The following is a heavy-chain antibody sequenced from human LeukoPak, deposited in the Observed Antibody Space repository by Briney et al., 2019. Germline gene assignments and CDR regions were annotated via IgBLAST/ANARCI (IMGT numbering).Heavy chain of an antibody. J-gene: IGHJ4*02. CDR1: GFTFSKYW. V-gene: IGHV3-74*01. CDR3: ATKQWLAPPPDS. D-gene: IGHD6-19*01. CDR2: INTDGTVT. Sequence: GGSLRLSCAASGFTFSKYWMLWVRQAQGTGQDRDSRINTDGTVTTYADSVKGRFTVSRDNADNTMFLQMNSVRDDDTAVYYCATKQWLAPPPDSWGQGTPVTVSS.